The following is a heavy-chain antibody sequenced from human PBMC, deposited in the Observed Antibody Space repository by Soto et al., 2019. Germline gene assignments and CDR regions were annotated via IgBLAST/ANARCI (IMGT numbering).Heavy chain of an antibody. Sequence: SETLSLTCTVSGDSITSNSYFWAWIRQPPGKGLEWIGSIYYSGTTYYNPSLKSRVTISVDRSKNQFSLKLSSVTAADTAVYYCARQLYGPYAVDVWGQGTKVTVSS. CDR1: GDSITSNSYF. D-gene: IGHD4-17*01. V-gene: IGHV4-39*01. J-gene: IGHJ6*02. CDR2: IYYSGTT. CDR3: ARQLYGPYAVDV.